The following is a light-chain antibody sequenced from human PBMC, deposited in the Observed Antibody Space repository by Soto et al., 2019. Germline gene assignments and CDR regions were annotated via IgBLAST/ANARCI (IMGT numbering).Light chain of an antibody. Sequence: DIVMTQSPASLAVSLGERATINCKSSQSILYSSNNKNYLAWYQQKPGQRPKLLIYWASTRESGVPDRFSGSGSGTDFTLTISSLQAEDAAVYYCLQYYTTPEAFGQVTKVEIK. V-gene: IGKV4-1*01. CDR3: LQYYTTPEA. J-gene: IGKJ1*01. CDR1: QSILYSSNNKNY. CDR2: WAS.